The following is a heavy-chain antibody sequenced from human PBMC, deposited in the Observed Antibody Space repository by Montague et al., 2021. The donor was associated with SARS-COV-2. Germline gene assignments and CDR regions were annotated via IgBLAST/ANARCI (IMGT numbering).Heavy chain of an antibody. V-gene: IGHV4-34*01. CDR2: INHRGTS. D-gene: IGHD3-22*01. CDR3: ARGRQHFNMIVVVMTGGEYYFDY. Sequence: SDTLSLTRAVYGGSFSDYFWTWIRQPAGKGLEWIGEINHRGTSNXNPSLKSRVSISVDTSKNQFSLYLGSVTAADTAVYYCARGRQHFNMIVVVMTGGEYYFDYWGQGTLVTVSS. CDR1: GGSFSDYF. J-gene: IGHJ4*02.